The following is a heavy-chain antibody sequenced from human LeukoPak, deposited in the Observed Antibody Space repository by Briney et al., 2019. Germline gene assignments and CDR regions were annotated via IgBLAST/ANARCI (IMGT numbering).Heavy chain of an antibody. CDR2: INHSGST. D-gene: IGHD4-17*01. Sequence: SETLSLTCAVYGGSFSGYYWSWIRQPPGKGLEWIGEINHSGSTNYNPSLESRVTISVDTSKNQFSLKLSSVTAADTAVYYCARGLRSLTYYFDYWGQGTLVTVSS. CDR3: ARGLRSLTYYFDY. J-gene: IGHJ4*02. V-gene: IGHV4-34*01. CDR1: GGSFSGYY.